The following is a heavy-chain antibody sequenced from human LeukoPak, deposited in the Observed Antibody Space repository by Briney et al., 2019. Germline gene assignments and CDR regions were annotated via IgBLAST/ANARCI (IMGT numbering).Heavy chain of an antibody. D-gene: IGHD6-13*01. J-gene: IGHJ2*01. V-gene: IGHV1-69*13. CDR2: IIPIFGTA. CDR1: GGTFSSYA. CDR3: ARDPSRSWSLRWYFDL. Sequence: ASVKVSCKASGGTFSSYAISRVRQAPGQGLEWMGGIIPIFGTANYAQKFQGRVTITADESTSTAYMELSSLRSEDTAVYYCARDPSRSWSLRWYFDLWGRGTLVTVSS.